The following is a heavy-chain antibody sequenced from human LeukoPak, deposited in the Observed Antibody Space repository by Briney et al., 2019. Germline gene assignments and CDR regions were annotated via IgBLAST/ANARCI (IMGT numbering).Heavy chain of an antibody. D-gene: IGHD3-9*01. CDR1: GGSFSGYY. J-gene: IGHJ6*02. V-gene: IGHV4-34*01. CDR2: INHSGST. Sequence: PSETLSLTCAVYGGSFSGYYWSWIRQPPGKGLEWIGEINHSGSTNYNPSLKSRVTISVDTSKNQFSLKLSSVTAADTAVYYCARGRYSYYDILTGYYNPSYYYYGMDVWGQGTTVTVSS. CDR3: ARGRYSYYDILTGYYNPSYYYYGMDV.